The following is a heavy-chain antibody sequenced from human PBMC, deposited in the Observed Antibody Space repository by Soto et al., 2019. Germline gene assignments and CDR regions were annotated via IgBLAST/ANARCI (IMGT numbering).Heavy chain of an antibody. CDR1: GGSISSYY. CDR2: ISYSGST. CDR3: ARRQDYGGFDF. V-gene: IGHV4-59*08. Sequence: QVQLQESGPGLVKPSETLSLTCTVSGGSISSYYWSWIRQSPGKGLEWIGYISYSGSTPYNPSLKRRVTLSADTSKNQFSLKLRSVTAADTAVYYCARRQDYGGFDFWGQGTLVTVSS. J-gene: IGHJ4*02. D-gene: IGHD4-17*01.